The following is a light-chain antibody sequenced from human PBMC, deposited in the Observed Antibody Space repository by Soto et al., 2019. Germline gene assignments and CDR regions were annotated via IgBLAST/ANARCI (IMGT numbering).Light chain of an antibody. J-gene: IGLJ1*01. CDR2: EVS. Sequence: QSALTQPASVSGSPGQSITISCTGTSSDVGGYNYVSWYLQHPGKAPKLMIYEVSNRPSGVSNRFSGSKSGNTASLTISGLQAEDEAEYYCSSYTNINTRACVFGTGTKVTVL. CDR3: SSYTNINTRACV. CDR1: SSDVGGYNY. V-gene: IGLV2-14*01.